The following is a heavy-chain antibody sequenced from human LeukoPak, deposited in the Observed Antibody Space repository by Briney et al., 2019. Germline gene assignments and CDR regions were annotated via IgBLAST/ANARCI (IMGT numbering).Heavy chain of an antibody. Sequence: SQTLSLTCTVSGGSISSGDYYWSWIRQPPGKGLEWIGEINHSGSTNYNPSLKSRVTISVDTSKNQFSLKLSSVTAADTAVYYCASGPYDFWSGPYWYFDLWGRGTLVTVSS. CDR1: GGSISSGDYY. CDR3: ASGPYDFWSGPYWYFDL. V-gene: IGHV4-30-4*08. J-gene: IGHJ2*01. CDR2: INHSGST. D-gene: IGHD3-3*01.